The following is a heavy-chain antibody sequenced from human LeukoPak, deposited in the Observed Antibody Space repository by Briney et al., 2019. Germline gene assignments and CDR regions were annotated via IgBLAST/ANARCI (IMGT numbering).Heavy chain of an antibody. CDR2: IYYSGST. J-gene: IGHJ5*02. D-gene: IGHD3-16*01. Sequence: PSETLSLTCTVSGGSISSGGYYWSWIRQHPGKGLEWIGYIYYSGSTYYNPSLKSRVTISVDTSKNQFSLKLSSVTAADTAVYYCARGLGAFNWFDPWGQGTLVTVSS. CDR1: GGSISSGGYY. CDR3: ARGLGAFNWFDP. V-gene: IGHV4-31*03.